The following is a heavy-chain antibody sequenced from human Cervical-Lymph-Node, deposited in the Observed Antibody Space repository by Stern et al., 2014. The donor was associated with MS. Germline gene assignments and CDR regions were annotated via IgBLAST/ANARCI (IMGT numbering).Heavy chain of an antibody. CDR1: GYSFRKYW. D-gene: IGHD2-2*01. J-gene: IGHJ6*02. CDR3: ARRPPDCSSTSCYGMDV. V-gene: IGHV5-51*01. Sequence: EVQLVQSGGEVKKPGESLKISCKGSGYSFRKYWIGWVRQMPGKGLEWMGIIYPGESDTRYSPSFQGQVTISADISINTAYLQWESLKASDTAMYYCARRPPDCSSTSCYGMDVWGQGTTVIVSS. CDR2: IYPGESDT.